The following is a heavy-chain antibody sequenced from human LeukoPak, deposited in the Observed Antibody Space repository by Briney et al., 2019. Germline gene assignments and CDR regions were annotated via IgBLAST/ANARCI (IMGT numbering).Heavy chain of an antibody. J-gene: IGHJ5*02. D-gene: IGHD6-19*01. Sequence: PSETLSLTCAVYGGSFSGYYWSWIRQPPGKGLEWIGEINHSGSTNYNPSLKSRVTISVDTSKNQFSLKLSSVTAADTAVYYCAGGPRGSGWYSRFGWFDPWGQGTLVTVSS. V-gene: IGHV4-34*01. CDR3: AGGPRGSGWYSRFGWFDP. CDR1: GGSFSGYY. CDR2: INHSGST.